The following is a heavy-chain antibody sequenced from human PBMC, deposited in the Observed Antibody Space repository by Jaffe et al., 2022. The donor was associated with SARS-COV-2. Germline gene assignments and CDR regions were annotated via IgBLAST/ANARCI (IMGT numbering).Heavy chain of an antibody. CDR2: IYYTGTT. CDR1: GGSITSDIYY. V-gene: IGHV4-39*01. Sequence: QLQLQESGPGLVKPSETLSLTCTVSGGSITSDIYYWAWIRQPPGKGLEWIGSIYYTGTTYYTPSLKSHFTMSVDTSKNQFSLKLTSVTAADTAVYYCARVPIVVVPAATGRWYFDYWGQGTLVTVSS. J-gene: IGHJ4*02. CDR3: ARVPIVVVPAATGRWYFDY. D-gene: IGHD2-2*01.